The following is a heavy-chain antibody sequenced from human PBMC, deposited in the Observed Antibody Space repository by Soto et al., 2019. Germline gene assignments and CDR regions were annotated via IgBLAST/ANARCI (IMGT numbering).Heavy chain of an antibody. V-gene: IGHV4-61*01. Sequence: SETLSLTCTVSGDSVSSSSYYWSWIRQPPGKGLEWIGYIYYSGSTNYNPSLKSRVTISVDTSKNQFSLKLSSVTAADTAVYYCARESWTVTTRAGGIDYRGQGTLVTVSS. CDR2: IYYSGST. CDR3: ARESWTVTTRAGGIDY. D-gene: IGHD4-17*01. CDR1: GDSVSSSSYY. J-gene: IGHJ4*02.